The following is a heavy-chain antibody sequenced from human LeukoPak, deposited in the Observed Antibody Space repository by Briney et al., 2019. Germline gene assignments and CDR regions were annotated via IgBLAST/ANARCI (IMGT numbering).Heavy chain of an antibody. D-gene: IGHD2-21*02. J-gene: IGHJ4*02. CDR1: GYTFNNYG. CDR2: ISTFNGNT. V-gene: IGHV1-18*01. CDR3: ARDLAYCGGDCSYYFDY. Sequence: GASVKVSCKPSGYTFNNYGISWVRQAPGQGLEWMGWISTFNGNTNYAQNLQGRLTMTTDTSTSTAYIELRSLRSDNTAVYYCARDLAYCGGDCSYYFDYWGRGTLVTVSS.